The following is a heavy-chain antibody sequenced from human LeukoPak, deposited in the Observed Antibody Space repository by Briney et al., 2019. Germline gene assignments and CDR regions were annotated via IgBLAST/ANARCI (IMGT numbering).Heavy chain of an antibody. CDR3: ARGRDGYNFLNRGEYYYFDY. CDR1: GGSVSNYY. D-gene: IGHD5-24*01. J-gene: IGHJ4*02. CDR2: FYTSGST. V-gene: IGHV4-4*07. Sequence: SETLSLTCTVSGGSVSNYYWSWIRQPAGKGLEWIGRFYTSGSTDYNPSLKSRVTISVDTSKNQFSLKLNSVTAADTAVYYCARGRDGYNFLNRGEYYYFDYWGQGTLVTVSS.